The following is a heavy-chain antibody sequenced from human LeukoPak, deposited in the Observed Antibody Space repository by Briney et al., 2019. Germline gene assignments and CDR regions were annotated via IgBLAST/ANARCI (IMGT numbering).Heavy chain of an antibody. V-gene: IGHV3-23*01. CDR1: GFRFSSYG. J-gene: IGHJ4*02. Sequence: GGSLRLSCAASGFRFSSYGMHWVRQAPGKGLEWVSAISGRGGSTYYADSVKGRFTISRDNSKNTLYLQINSLRAEDTAVYYCAKETASDFGGAVDYWGQGTLVTVSS. D-gene: IGHD3-10*01. CDR2: ISGRGGST. CDR3: AKETASDFGGAVDY.